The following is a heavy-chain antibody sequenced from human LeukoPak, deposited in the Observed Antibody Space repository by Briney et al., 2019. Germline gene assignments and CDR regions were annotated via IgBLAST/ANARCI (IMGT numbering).Heavy chain of an antibody. Sequence: GASVKVSCKASGYTFTSYGISWVRQAPGQRLEWMGWINAGNGNTKYSQKFQGRVTITRDTSASTAYMELSSLRSEDTAVYYCARGWAAMVPYYYYGMDVWGQGTTVTVSS. CDR3: ARGWAAMVPYYYYGMDV. CDR2: INAGNGNT. J-gene: IGHJ6*02. V-gene: IGHV1-18*01. D-gene: IGHD5-18*01. CDR1: GYTFTSYG.